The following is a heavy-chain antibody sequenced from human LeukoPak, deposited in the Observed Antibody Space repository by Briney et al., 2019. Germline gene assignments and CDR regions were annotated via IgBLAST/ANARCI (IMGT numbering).Heavy chain of an antibody. CDR1: GFTFNNYW. V-gene: IGHV3-7*02. D-gene: IGHD6-19*01. Sequence: GGSLRLSCAASGFTFNNYWMSWVRQAPGKGLKWVASIKEDGSDKYYVDSVKGRFTISRDSAKNSLFLQMNSLRAGDTAVYYCARVLDPGYSSGWTFDYWGQGTLVIVSS. CDR2: IKEDGSDK. CDR3: ARVLDPGYSSGWTFDY. J-gene: IGHJ4*02.